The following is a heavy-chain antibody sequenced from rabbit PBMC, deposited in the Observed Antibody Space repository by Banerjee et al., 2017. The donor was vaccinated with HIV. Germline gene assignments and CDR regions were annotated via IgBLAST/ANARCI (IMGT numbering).Heavy chain of an antibody. CDR3: ARDYVGGGYAFNL. J-gene: IGHJ4*01. CDR2: IYGGGGST. Sequence: QEQLEESGGDLVKPEGSLTLTCTASGFSFSSSAMCWVRQAPGKRPEWIACIYGGGGSTYYASWAKGRFTISKTSSTTVTLQMTSLTAADTATYFCARDYVGGGYAFNLWGQGTLVTVS. V-gene: IGHV1S45*01. D-gene: IGHD8-1*01. CDR1: GFSFSSSA.